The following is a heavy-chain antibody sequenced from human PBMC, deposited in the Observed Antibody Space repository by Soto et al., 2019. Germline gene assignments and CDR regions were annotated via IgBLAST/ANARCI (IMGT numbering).Heavy chain of an antibody. V-gene: IGHV4-59*08. D-gene: IGHD6-13*01. CDR1: GGSISSYY. Sequence: PSETLSLTCTVSGGSISSYYWSWIRQPPGKGLEWIGYIYYSGSTNYNPSLKSRVTISVDTSKNQFSLKLSSVTAADTAVYYCARQKTSIAAAGTEFDYWGPGTLVTSPQ. CDR3: ARQKTSIAAAGTEFDY. CDR2: IYYSGST. J-gene: IGHJ4*02.